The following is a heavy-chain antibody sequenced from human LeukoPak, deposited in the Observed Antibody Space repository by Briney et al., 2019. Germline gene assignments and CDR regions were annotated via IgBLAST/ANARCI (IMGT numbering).Heavy chain of an antibody. V-gene: IGHV4-39*07. CDR1: GGSISSSSYY. CDR2: IYYSGST. D-gene: IGHD5-24*01. J-gene: IGHJ4*02. CDR3: ARDPGDGYNDGGLPARFDY. Sequence: SETLSLTCTVSGGSISSSSYYWGWIRQPPGKGLEWIGRIYYSGSTYYNPSLKSRVTISVDTSKNQFSLKLSSVTAAATAVYYCARDPGDGYNDGGLPARFDYWGQGTLVTVSS.